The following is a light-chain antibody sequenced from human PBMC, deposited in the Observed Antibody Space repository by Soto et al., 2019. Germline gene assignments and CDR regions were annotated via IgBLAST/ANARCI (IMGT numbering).Light chain of an antibody. CDR2: GAS. Sequence: EIVVTQSPATLSVSPGERATLSCRASQSVGTTFAWYQQRPGQPPRLVIYGASTRATGIPVRFSGSGSGTVFTLNISSLQSEDFALYYCQQYNNWPPWTFGQGTKVDIK. CDR3: QQYNNWPPWT. V-gene: IGKV3-15*01. J-gene: IGKJ1*01. CDR1: QSVGTT.